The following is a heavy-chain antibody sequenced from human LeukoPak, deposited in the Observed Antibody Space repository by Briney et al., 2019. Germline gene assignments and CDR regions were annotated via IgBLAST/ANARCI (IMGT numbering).Heavy chain of an antibody. CDR3: AREPAANNWFDP. Sequence: PSETLSLTCTVSGGSISSSSYYWGWIRQPPGKGLEWIGSIYYSGSTYYNPSLKSRVTISVDTSKNQFSLKLSSVTAADSAVYYCAREPAANNWFDPWGQGTLVTVSS. V-gene: IGHV4-39*02. J-gene: IGHJ5*02. CDR2: IYYSGST. CDR1: GGSISSSSYY. D-gene: IGHD2-2*01.